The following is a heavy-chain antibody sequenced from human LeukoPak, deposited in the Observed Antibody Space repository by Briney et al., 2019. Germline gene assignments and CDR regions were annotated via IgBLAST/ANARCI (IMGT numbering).Heavy chain of an antibody. V-gene: IGHV3-21*01. Sequence: GGSLRLSCAASGFTFSSYSMNWVRQAPGKGLEWVSSISTSSYDLYYADSVKGRFTISRDNAKDSLYLQMNSLRAEDTAMYYCAKISHDYGDSADYWGQGTLVTVSS. D-gene: IGHD4-17*01. J-gene: IGHJ4*02. CDR1: GFTFSSYS. CDR2: ISTSSYDL. CDR3: AKISHDYGDSADY.